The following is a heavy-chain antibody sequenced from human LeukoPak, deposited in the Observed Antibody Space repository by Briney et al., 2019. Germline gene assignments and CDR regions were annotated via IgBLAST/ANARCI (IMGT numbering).Heavy chain of an antibody. D-gene: IGHD6-19*01. V-gene: IGHV5-51*01. CDR1: GYSFTSYW. Sequence: ESLKISCKGSGYSFTSYWIGWVRQMPGKGLEWMGIIYPGDSDTRYSPSFQGQVTISADKSISTAYLQWSSLKASDTAMYYCARHSIAVASTVYGMDVWGQGTTVTVSS. J-gene: IGHJ6*02. CDR2: IYPGDSDT. CDR3: ARHSIAVASTVYGMDV.